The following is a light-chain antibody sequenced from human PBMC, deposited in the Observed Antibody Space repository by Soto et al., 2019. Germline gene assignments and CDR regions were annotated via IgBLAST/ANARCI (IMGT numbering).Light chain of an antibody. V-gene: IGLV2-11*01. CDR3: CSYAGSYV. J-gene: IGLJ1*01. Sequence: QSVLTQPRSVSGSPGQSVTISCTGTSSDVGGYNYVSWCQQHPGKAPKLMIYDVSKRPSGVPDRFSGSESGNTVSLTISGLQAEDEADYYCCSYAGSYVFGTGTKVTVL. CDR1: SSDVGGYNY. CDR2: DVS.